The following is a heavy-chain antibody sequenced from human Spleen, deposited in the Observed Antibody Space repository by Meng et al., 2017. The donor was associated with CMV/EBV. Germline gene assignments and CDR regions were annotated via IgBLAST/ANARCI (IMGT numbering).Heavy chain of an antibody. V-gene: IGHV3-23*01. CDR2: IRGSGGST. D-gene: IGHD3-3*01. J-gene: IGHJ4*02. Sequence: GGSLRLSCAASGFTFSSYAMSWVRQAPGQGLEWVSAIRGSGGSTYYADTVKGRFTISRDNSKNTLYLQMNSLRAEDTAVYYFARFSDFWSGYQNWGQGTLVTVSS. CDR1: GFTFSSYA. CDR3: ARFSDFWSGYQN.